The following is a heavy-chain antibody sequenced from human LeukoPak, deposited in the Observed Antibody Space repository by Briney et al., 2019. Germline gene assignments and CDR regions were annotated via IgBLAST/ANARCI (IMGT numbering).Heavy chain of an antibody. CDR1: GGSISSSNW. CDR2: IYHSGST. J-gene: IGHJ5*02. CDR3: ARSPPYYYGYNWFDP. D-gene: IGHD3-10*01. Sequence: SGTLSLTCAVSGGSISSSNWWSWVRQPPGKGLEWIGEIYHSGSTNYNPSLKSRVTISVDTSKNQFSLKLSSVTAADTAVYYCARSPPYYYGYNWFDPWGQGTLVTVSS. V-gene: IGHV4-4*02.